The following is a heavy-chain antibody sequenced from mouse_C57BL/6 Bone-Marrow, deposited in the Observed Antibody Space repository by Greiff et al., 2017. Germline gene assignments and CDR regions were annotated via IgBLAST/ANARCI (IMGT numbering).Heavy chain of an antibody. CDR1: GYTFTSYW. V-gene: IGHV1-64*01. Sequence: VQLQQPGAELVKPGASVKLSCKASGYTFTSYWMHWVKQRPGQGLEWIGMIHPNSGSTNYNEKFKSKATLTVDKSSSTAYRQLSSLTSEDSAVYYCARHGGAWFAYWGQGTLVTVSA. D-gene: IGHD1-1*02. CDR3: ARHGGAWFAY. J-gene: IGHJ3*01. CDR2: IHPNSGST.